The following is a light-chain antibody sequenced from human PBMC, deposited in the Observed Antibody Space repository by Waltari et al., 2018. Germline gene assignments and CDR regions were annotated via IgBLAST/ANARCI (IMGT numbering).Light chain of an antibody. V-gene: IGKV3-20*01. CDR3: QQYGPSYT. CDR2: DAS. J-gene: IGKJ2*01. Sequence: VLTQSPGTLSLSPGERATLSCRASQPVSSSYLAWYQQIPVRAPRLLIYDASNRATGVPDRFIAGGSGTYFTLTITRLEPEDVAVYYCQQYGPSYTFGQGTKLEI. CDR1: QPVSSSY.